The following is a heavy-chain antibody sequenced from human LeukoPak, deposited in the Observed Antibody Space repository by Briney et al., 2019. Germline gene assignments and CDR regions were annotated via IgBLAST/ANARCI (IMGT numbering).Heavy chain of an antibody. J-gene: IGHJ4*02. CDR1: GSSVSSSNAN. Sequence: SETLSLTCTVSGSSVSSSNANWAWIRQPPGKGPEWIASIYYSGLTYDNPSLKSRVSISVDPSKNHFSLKVSSVTAADTAVYFCAIGTFDDYGDFDRGDYFHHWGQGTLVTVSS. CDR2: IYYSGLT. V-gene: IGHV4-39*02. D-gene: IGHD4-17*01. CDR3: AIGTFDDYGDFDRGDYFHH.